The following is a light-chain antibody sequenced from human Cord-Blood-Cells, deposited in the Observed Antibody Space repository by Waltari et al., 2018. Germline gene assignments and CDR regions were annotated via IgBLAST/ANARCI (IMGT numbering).Light chain of an antibody. V-gene: IGKV1-5*03. CDR3: KQYKSYWT. Sequence: DIQMTQSPSTLSASVGDRVPITCRASQSISSWLAWYQQKPGKAPKVLIHKTSSLESGVPSRFSGGGSGTEFTLTIISLQPDDFATYYCKQYKSYWTFGQGMKVE. CDR1: QSISSW. CDR2: KTS. J-gene: IGKJ1*01.